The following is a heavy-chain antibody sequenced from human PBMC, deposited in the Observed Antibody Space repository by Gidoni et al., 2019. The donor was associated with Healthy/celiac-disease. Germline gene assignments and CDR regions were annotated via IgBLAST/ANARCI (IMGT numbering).Heavy chain of an antibody. J-gene: IGHJ6*02. V-gene: IGHV4-34*01. CDR1: GGSLSGYH. D-gene: IGHD2-2*01. CDR3: ARGGNIVVVPAAIEESYYYYYGMDV. Sequence: QVQLQQCGAGLLKPSETLSPTCAVYGGSLSGYHWIWIRQPPGKGLEWIGKINHSGSTNYNPSLKSRVTISVDTSKNQFSLKLSSVTAADTAVYYCARGGNIVVVPAAIEESYYYYYGMDVWGQGTTVTVSS. CDR2: INHSGST.